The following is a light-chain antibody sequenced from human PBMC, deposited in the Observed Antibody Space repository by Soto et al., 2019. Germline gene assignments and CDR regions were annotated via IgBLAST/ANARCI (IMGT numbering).Light chain of an antibody. Sequence: SYELTQPPSVSVAPGQTARITCGGNNIGSKSVHWYQQKPGQAPVLVVYDDSDRPSGIPERFSGSRSGNTASLTVSGLQAEDEADYYCSSFAGSPVVFGGGTKLTVL. V-gene: IGLV3-21*02. CDR3: SSFAGSPVV. CDR1: NIGSKS. CDR2: DDS. J-gene: IGLJ2*01.